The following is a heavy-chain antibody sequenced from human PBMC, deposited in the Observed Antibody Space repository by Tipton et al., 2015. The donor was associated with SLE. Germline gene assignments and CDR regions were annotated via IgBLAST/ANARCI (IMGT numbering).Heavy chain of an antibody. J-gene: IGHJ4*02. CDR3: TRAGMGYYDSTGYFDY. V-gene: IGHV3-49*04. CDR2: IRSKAYGGTP. D-gene: IGHD3-22*01. CDR1: GFNFGDYA. Sequence: SLRLSCTTSGFNFGDYAMTWVRQAPGKGLEWVGSIRSKAYGGTPEYAASVKDRFIISRDDSRSIAYLQVTSLKTEDTAVYYCTRAGMGYYDSTGYFDYWGQGTLVTVSS.